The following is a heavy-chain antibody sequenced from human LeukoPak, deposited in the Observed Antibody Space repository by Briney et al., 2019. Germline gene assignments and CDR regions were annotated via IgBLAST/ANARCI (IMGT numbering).Heavy chain of an antibody. D-gene: IGHD3-22*01. CDR2: INPNSGGT. CDR1: GYTFSGYY. J-gene: IGHJ1*01. V-gene: IGHV1-2*02. CDR3: ARGYYDSSDYEYFQH. Sequence: ASVKVSCKASGYTFSGYYLHWVRQAPGQGLEWMGWINPNSGGTNSAQKFQGRVTMTRDTSIITAYMELSRLRSDDTAVYFCARGYYDSSDYEYFQHWGQGTLVTVSS.